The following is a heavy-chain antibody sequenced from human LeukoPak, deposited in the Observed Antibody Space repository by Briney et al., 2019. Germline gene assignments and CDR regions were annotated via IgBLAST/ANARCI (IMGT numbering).Heavy chain of an antibody. D-gene: IGHD5-18*01. J-gene: IGHJ3*02. V-gene: IGHV1-69*06. CDR1: GYTFTGYY. Sequence: SVKVSCKASGYTFTGYYMHWVRQAPGQGLEWMGGIIPIFGTANYAQKFQGRVTITADKSTSTAYMELSSLRSEDTAVYYCARARWGYSYGQGGAFDIWGQGTMVTVSS. CDR3: ARARWGYSYGQGGAFDI. CDR2: IIPIFGTA.